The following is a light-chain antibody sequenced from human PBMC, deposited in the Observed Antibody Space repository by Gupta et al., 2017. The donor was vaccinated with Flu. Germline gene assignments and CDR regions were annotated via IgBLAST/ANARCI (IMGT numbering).Light chain of an antibody. J-gene: IGKJ1*01. Sequence: EIVITQSPATLSVSPGERAALSCRASQGVSSNLDWYQQKPGQAPRLLIFGASTRDTGIPARFSGSGYGKELTLTISSRQSEDFAVYYCQQNNYWPHRTFGQGTKVEIK. CDR3: QQNNYWPHRT. CDR2: GAS. CDR1: QGVSSN. V-gene: IGKV3-15*01.